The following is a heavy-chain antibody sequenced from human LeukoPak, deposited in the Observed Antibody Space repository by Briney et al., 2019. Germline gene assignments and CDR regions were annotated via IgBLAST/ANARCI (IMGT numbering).Heavy chain of an antibody. D-gene: IGHD6-13*01. CDR3: AKDRGAAAGTHYFDY. Sequence: PGRSLRLSCEASGFTFDDYAMHWVRQAPGKGLEWVSGISWNSGSIGYADSVKGRFTISRDNAMNSLYLQMNSLRAEDTALYYCAKDRGAAAGTHYFDYWGQGTLVTVSS. CDR2: ISWNSGSI. V-gene: IGHV3-9*01. CDR1: GFTFDDYA. J-gene: IGHJ4*02.